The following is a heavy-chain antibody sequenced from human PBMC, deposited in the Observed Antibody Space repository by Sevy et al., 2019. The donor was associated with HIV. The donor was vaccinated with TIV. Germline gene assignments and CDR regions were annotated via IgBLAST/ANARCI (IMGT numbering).Heavy chain of an antibody. CDR3: ARGDELNSYYYGMDV. Sequence: KQSQTLSLTCAISGDSVSTSSATWNWFRQSPSRGLEWLGRTYYRSKWYSDYEVSGKGRVTINPDTSKNQFSLHLESVTPEDTAVYFCARGDELNSYYYGMDVWGQGTTVTVSS. CDR2: TYYRSKWYS. D-gene: IGHD1-7*01. CDR1: GDSVSTSSAT. V-gene: IGHV6-1*01. J-gene: IGHJ6*02.